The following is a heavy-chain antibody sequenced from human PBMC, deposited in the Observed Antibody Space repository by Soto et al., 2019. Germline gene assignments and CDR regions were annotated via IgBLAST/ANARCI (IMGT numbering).Heavy chain of an antibody. CDR3: ARENSRIAPRLFQH. J-gene: IGHJ1*01. Sequence: GGSLRLSCVASGFSFSYHAMHWVRQAPGRGLVWVALISPDGTNEYYTDSAKGRFSVSRDNSMNTVYLHLNSLRPDDTAMYYCARENSRIAPRLFQHWGHGTLVTVS. CDR1: GFSFSYHA. D-gene: IGHD6-6*01. V-gene: IGHV3-30*04. CDR2: ISPDGTNE.